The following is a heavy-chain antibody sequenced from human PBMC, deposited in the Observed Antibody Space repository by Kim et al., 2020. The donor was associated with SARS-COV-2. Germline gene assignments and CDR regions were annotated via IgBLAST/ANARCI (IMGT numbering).Heavy chain of an antibody. CDR1: GFTFSSYS. V-gene: IGHV3-21*01. J-gene: IGHJ4*02. Sequence: GGSLRLSCAASGFTFSSYSMNWVRQAPGKGLEWVSSISSSSSYIYYADSVKGRFTISRDNAKNSLYLQMNSLRAEDTAVYYCARGIPAPPPYYYGSGSYLDYWGQGTLVTVSS. CDR2: ISSSSSYI. D-gene: IGHD3-10*01. CDR3: ARGIPAPPPYYYGSGSYLDY.